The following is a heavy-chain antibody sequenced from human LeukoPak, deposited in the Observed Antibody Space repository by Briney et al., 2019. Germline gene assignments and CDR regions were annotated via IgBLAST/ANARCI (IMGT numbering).Heavy chain of an antibody. D-gene: IGHD3-22*01. J-gene: IGHJ6*03. CDR3: ARCLNTYYYDNCGYSPEHYYMDV. Sequence: SETLSLTCTVSGDSISNYYWSWVRQPAGKGLERIGRIYASGSSNYNPSLKSRITMSVDTSKNQFSLKLSSVTAADTAVYYCARCLNTYYYDNCGYSPEHYYMDVWGKRTTVIVSS. CDR2: IYASGSS. V-gene: IGHV4-4*07. CDR1: GDSISNYY.